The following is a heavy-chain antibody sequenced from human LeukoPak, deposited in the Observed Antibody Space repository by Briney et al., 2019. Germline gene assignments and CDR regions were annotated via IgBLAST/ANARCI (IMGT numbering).Heavy chain of an antibody. Sequence: SETLSLTCTVSGGSISNYYWSWIRQPPGKGLEWIGYIDYSGSTNYSPSLKSRVTISADTSKNQFSLKLTSLTAADTALYFCARHYSSDPFDYWGQGTLVTVSS. CDR1: GGSISNYY. J-gene: IGHJ4*02. D-gene: IGHD2-21*01. V-gene: IGHV4-59*08. CDR2: IDYSGST. CDR3: ARHYSSDPFDY.